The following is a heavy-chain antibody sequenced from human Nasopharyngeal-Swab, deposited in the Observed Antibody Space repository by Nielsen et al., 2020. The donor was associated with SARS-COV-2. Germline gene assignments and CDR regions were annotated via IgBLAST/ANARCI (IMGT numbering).Heavy chain of an antibody. D-gene: IGHD3-16*01. CDR3: AKGLADYGEDAFDI. CDR2: IFSGCTST. J-gene: IGHJ3*02. CDR1: GFTFRSYA. Sequence: GESLKLSCAASGFTFRSYALSWVRQAPGKGLEWVSVIFSGCTSTFYADSVKGRFTISRDNSKNTLFLQMNSLRAEDTAVYYCAKGLADYGEDAFDIWGQGTMVTVSS. V-gene: IGHV3-23*03.